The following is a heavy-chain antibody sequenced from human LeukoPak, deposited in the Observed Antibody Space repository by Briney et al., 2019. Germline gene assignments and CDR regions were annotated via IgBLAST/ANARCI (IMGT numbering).Heavy chain of an antibody. D-gene: IGHD6-19*01. CDR3: AGGSSGWYPY. Sequence: GASVKVSCKASGYTFASYYIHWVRQAPGQGLEWMGAINPSGGRTTYAQKFQGRVTMTEDTSTDTAYMELSSLRSEDTAVYYCAGGSSGWYPYWGQGTLVTVSS. CDR2: INPSGGRT. J-gene: IGHJ4*02. V-gene: IGHV1-46*01. CDR1: GYTFASYY.